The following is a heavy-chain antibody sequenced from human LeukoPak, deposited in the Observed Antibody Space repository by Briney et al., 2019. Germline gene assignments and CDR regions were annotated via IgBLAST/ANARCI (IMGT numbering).Heavy chain of an antibody. Sequence: SETLSLTCTVSGGSISSYYWSWIRQPPGKGLEWIGYIYHSGSTYYNPSLKSRVTISVDRSKNQFSLKLSSVTAADTAVYYCARDGGYDFRYFDYWGQGTLVTVSS. V-gene: IGHV4-59*12. CDR1: GGSISSYY. J-gene: IGHJ4*02. D-gene: IGHD5-12*01. CDR2: IYHSGST. CDR3: ARDGGYDFRYFDY.